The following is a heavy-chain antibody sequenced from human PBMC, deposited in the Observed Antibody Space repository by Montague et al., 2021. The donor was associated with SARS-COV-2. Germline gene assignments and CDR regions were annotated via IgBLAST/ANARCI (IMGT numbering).Heavy chain of an antibody. Sequence: SETLSLTCTVSGGSISSYYWSWIRQPPGKGLEWIGYIYYSGSTNXNPSLKSRVTISVDTSKNQFSLKLSSVTAADTAVYYCARVGLGYSYVGVRVQQAFDIWGQGTMVTVSS. V-gene: IGHV4-59*01. D-gene: IGHD5-18*01. CDR2: IYYSGST. J-gene: IGHJ3*02. CDR3: ARVGLGYSYVGVRVQQAFDI. CDR1: GGSISSYY.